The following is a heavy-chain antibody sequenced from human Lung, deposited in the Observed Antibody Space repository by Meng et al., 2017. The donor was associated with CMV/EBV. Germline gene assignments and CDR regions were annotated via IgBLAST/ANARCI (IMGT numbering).Heavy chain of an antibody. V-gene: IGHV4-34*01. CDR2: INRSGST. D-gene: IGHD6-13*01. CDR3: ARTGEVAAAGYDY. Sequence: CAVYGWSFSGYYWSWIRQPPGKGLELIGEINRSGSTNYNPSLKSRVTISVDTSKNQFSLKLSSVTAADTAVYYCARTGEVAAAGYDYWGQGTLVTVSS. J-gene: IGHJ4*02. CDR1: GWSFSGYY.